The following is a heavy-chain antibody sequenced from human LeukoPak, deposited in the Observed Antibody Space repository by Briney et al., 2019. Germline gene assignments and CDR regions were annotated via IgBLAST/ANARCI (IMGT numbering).Heavy chain of an antibody. CDR3: ASSSKPYCDILTGYARPTYYYYGMDV. V-gene: IGHV3-53*01. CDR1: GFTVSSNY. J-gene: IGHJ6*02. Sequence: GGSLRLSCAASGFTVSSNYMSWVRQAPGKGLEWVSVIYSGGSTYYADSVKGRFTISRDNSKNTLYLQMNSLRAEDTAVYYCASSSKPYCDILTGYARPTYYYYGMDVWGQGTTVTVSS. CDR2: IYSGGST. D-gene: IGHD3-9*01.